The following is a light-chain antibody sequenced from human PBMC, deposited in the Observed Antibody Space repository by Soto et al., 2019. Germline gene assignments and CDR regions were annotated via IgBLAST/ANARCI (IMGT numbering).Light chain of an antibody. CDR3: QQYGTSLP. J-gene: IGKJ4*01. V-gene: IGKV3-20*01. CDR1: QSVTAGY. CDR2: GAS. Sequence: EIVLTQSPGTLSLSPGERATLSCRASQSVTAGYLAWYQQKPGQAPRLLIYGASSRATGIPDRFSGSGSGTDFTLTISRLEPEDFAVYYCQQYGTSLPFGGGTKVDI.